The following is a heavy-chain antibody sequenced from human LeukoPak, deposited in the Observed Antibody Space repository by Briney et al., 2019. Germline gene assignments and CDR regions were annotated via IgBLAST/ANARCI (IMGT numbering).Heavy chain of an antibody. D-gene: IGHD3-22*01. CDR1: GYTFTGYY. CDR2: INPNAGGT. V-gene: IGHV1-2*02. CDR3: SSGYSTVPF. J-gene: IGHJ4*02. Sequence: ASVKVTCKASGYTFTGYYIHWVRQAPGQGHESTGWINPNAGGTSYAQKFQGRVTMTRDTSISTAYMELSRLTSDDTAVYYCSSGYSTVPFWGQGTLVTVSS.